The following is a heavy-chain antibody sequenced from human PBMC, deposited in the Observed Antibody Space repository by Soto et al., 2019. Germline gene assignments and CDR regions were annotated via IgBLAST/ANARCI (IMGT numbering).Heavy chain of an antibody. V-gene: IGHV1-69*06. CDR3: ARWTLGNCSSTSCYNDYYYYGMDV. D-gene: IGHD2-2*02. CDR2: IIPIFGTA. J-gene: IGHJ6*02. Sequence: QVQLVQSGAEVKKPGASVKVSCKASGGTFSSYAISWVRQAPGQGLAWMGGIIPIFGTANYAQKFQGRVTITADKSTSTAYMELSSLRYEDTAVYYCARWTLGNCSSTSCYNDYYYYGMDVWGQGTTVTASS. CDR1: GGTFSSYA.